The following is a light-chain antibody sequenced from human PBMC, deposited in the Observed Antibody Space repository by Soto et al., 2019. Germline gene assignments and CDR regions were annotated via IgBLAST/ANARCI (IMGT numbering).Light chain of an antibody. CDR1: RSNIGSNA. CDR3: AALDDSLNARGV. CDR2: NNN. V-gene: IGLV1-44*01. Sequence: QSVLTQPPSASGTPGQRVTISCSGSRSNIGSNAVSWYQQLPGTAPKLLIYNNNQRPSGVPDRFSGSKSGTSASLAISGLQSEDEADYYCAALDDSLNARGVFGGGTKLTVL. J-gene: IGLJ3*02.